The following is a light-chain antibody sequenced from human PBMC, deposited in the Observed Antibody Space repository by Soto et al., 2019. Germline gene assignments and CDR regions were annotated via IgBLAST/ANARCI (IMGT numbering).Light chain of an antibody. Sequence: DIQMTQSPSSLSASVGNRVTITCQASQDIATYLNWYQQKPGKAPNLLIYDASSRATGIPDRFSGSGSGTDFTLTISRLEPEDFAVYYCHHYGGSPPWTFGQGTKVDIK. CDR1: QDIATY. V-gene: IGKV1-33*01. J-gene: IGKJ1*01. CDR3: HHYGGSPPWT. CDR2: DAS.